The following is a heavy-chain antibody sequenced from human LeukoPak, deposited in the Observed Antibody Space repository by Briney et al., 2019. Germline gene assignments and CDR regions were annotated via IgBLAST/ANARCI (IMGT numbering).Heavy chain of an antibody. J-gene: IGHJ5*02. CDR3: AKGRCSSTSCYDLDWFDP. V-gene: IGHV3-30*02. CDR2: IRYDGSNK. D-gene: IGHD2-2*01. CDR1: GFTFSSYG. Sequence: PGGSLRLSCAASGFTFSSYGMHWARQAPGKGLEWVAFIRYDGSNKYYADSVKGRFTISRDNSKNTLYLQMNSLRAEDTAVYYCAKGRCSSTSCYDLDWFDPWGQGTLVTVSS.